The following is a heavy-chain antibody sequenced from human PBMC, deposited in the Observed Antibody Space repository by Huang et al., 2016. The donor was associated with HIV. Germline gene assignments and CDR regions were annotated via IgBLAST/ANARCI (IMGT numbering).Heavy chain of an antibody. V-gene: IGHV4-34*02. CDR3: ARRYNSRRDY. CDR1: GGSFIGYY. CDR2: VNHSGNT. J-gene: IGHJ4*02. D-gene: IGHD3-22*01. Sequence: QVQLEQWGAGLLKASETLSLTCGVYGGSFIGYYWNWLRQAPGKGLEWVGEVNHSGNTNYNPSLKSRVNRSVDTSKSQFSLYLTSLSAADTGTYFCARRYNSRRDYWGRGTLVTVHS.